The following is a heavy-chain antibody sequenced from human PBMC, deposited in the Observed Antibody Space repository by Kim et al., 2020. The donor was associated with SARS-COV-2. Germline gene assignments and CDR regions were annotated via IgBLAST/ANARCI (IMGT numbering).Heavy chain of an antibody. V-gene: IGHV4-59*08. CDR1: GGSISSYY. Sequence: SETLSLTCTVSGGSISSYYWSWIRQPPGKGLEWIGYIYYSGSTNYNPSLKSRVTISVDTSKNQFSLKLSSVTAADTAVYYCARQGIRSWSDYYYGMDVWGQGTTVTVSS. J-gene: IGHJ6*02. CDR3: ARQGIRSWSDYYYGMDV. CDR2: IYYSGST. D-gene: IGHD6-13*01.